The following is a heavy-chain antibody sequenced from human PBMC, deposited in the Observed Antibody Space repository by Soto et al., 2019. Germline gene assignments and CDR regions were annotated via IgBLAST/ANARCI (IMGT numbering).Heavy chain of an antibody. V-gene: IGHV2-5*02. D-gene: IGHD3-22*01. J-gene: IGHJ4*02. CDR2: IYWDDDK. Sequence: QITLKESGPTLVKPTQTLTLTCTFSGFSLSTSGVGVGWIRQPPGKALEWLALIYWDDDKRYSPSLKSRLTITKDTSKNQVVLTMNNMDPVDTATYYCAHRGYYDSSGYYQYYFDYWGQGTLVTVSS. CDR3: AHRGYYDSSGYYQYYFDY. CDR1: GFSLSTSGVG.